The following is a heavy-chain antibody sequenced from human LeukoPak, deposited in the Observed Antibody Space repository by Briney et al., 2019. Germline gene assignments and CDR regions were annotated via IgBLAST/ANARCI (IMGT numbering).Heavy chain of an antibody. J-gene: IGHJ4*02. CDR1: GGSISSGGYY. V-gene: IGHV4-30-4*08. D-gene: IGHD3-10*01. CDR3: ARVQSSMTGRFFDY. Sequence: PSQTLSLTCTVSGGSISSGGYYWSWIRQPLGKGLEWIGYIYYSGSTYYNPSLKSRVTISVDTSKNQFSLKLSSVTAADTAVYYCARVQSSMTGRFFDYWGQGTLVTVSS. CDR2: IYYSGST.